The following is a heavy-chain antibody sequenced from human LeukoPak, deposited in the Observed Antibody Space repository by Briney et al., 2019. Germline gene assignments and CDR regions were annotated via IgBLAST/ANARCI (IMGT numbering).Heavy chain of an antibody. CDR3: ARGPLWFGELLWDY. Sequence: SETLSLTCTVSGGSISNYYWSWIRQPPGKGLEWIGYIYYSGSTNYNPSLKSRVTISVDTSKNQFSLKLSSVTAADTAVYYCARGPLWFGELLWDYWGQGTLVTVSS. D-gene: IGHD3-10*01. V-gene: IGHV4-59*08. CDR1: GGSISNYY. CDR2: IYYSGST. J-gene: IGHJ4*02.